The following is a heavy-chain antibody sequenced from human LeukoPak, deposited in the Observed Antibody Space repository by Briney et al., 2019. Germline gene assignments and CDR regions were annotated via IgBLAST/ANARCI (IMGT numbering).Heavy chain of an antibody. CDR1: GFTFSSYG. CDR2: IRYDGSNK. J-gene: IGHJ4*02. CDR3: AKDFGNPLVVVPAASFDY. V-gene: IGHV3-30*02. Sequence: GGSLRLSCAASGFTFSSYGMHWVRQAPGKGLEWVAYIRYDGSNKYYADSVKGRFTISRDNSKNTLYLQMNSLRAEDTAVYYCAKDFGNPLVVVPAASFDYWGQGTLVTASS. D-gene: IGHD2-2*01.